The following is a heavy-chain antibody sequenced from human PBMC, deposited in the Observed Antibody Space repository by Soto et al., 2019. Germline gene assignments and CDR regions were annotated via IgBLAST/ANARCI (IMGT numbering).Heavy chain of an antibody. D-gene: IGHD3-16*01. Sequence: EVHLVEAGGGLVKPGESLTLSCAASGFTFGSFTLNWVRQAPGKGLEWVSSISSSSAYIYYAESVKGRFTISRDNAMSRLYLKMNSLRLDYTAVYFCARDGLTFGGDWGQGTLVAVSS. CDR3: ARDGLTFGGD. V-gene: IGHV3-21*06. J-gene: IGHJ4*02. CDR1: GFTFGSFT. CDR2: ISSSSAYI.